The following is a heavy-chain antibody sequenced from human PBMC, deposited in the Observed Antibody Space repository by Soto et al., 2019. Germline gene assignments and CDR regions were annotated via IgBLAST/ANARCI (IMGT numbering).Heavy chain of an antibody. CDR3: ARDAGGPYDH. V-gene: IGHV4-59*01. CDR1: GAPITINY. Sequence: SETLSLTCTVSGAPITINYWSWIRQAPGKGLEWIGYIYYSGSTTYKPSLKSRVTMSADTSKDQFSLKLNSVTAAETAVYYCARDAGGPYDHSGPGSLVAYSS. CDR2: IYYSGST. J-gene: IGHJ1*01. D-gene: IGHD2-15*01.